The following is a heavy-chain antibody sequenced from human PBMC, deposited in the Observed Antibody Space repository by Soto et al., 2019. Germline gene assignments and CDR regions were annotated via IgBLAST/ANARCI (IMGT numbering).Heavy chain of an antibody. D-gene: IGHD3-9*01. CDR1: GYAFSTYL. J-gene: IGHJ4*02. CDR3: ARALGSGLTVVTPAY. Sequence: VQLVQSAAEVRRPGASVKVSCRTSGYAFSTYLMHWVRQAPGQGLEWMGILNPTSGRTSYSQKFQGRVTMTSDASTSTAYMELTGMRSDDTAVYNCARALGSGLTVVTPAYWGQGTLVTAS. CDR2: LNPTSGRT. V-gene: IGHV1-46*01.